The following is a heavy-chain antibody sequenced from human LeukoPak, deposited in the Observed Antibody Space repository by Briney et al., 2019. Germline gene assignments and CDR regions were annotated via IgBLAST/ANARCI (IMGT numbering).Heavy chain of an antibody. J-gene: IGHJ4*02. CDR2: RSGNGDNT. Sequence: PGGSLRLSCAASGFTFSNYAMGWVRQAPGKGLEWVSTRSGNGDNTYYADSVKGRFTISRDNSRNTLYLQMSGLRADDTAVYYCAKFRGIPTTVTQDWGQGTLVTVSS. CDR1: GFTFSNYA. V-gene: IGHV3-23*01. CDR3: AKFRGIPTTVTQD. D-gene: IGHD4-17*01.